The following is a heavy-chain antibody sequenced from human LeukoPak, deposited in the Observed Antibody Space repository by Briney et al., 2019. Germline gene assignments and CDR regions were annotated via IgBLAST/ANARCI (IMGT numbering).Heavy chain of an antibody. J-gene: IGHJ5*02. D-gene: IGHD4-17*01. CDR1: GYTLTELS. CDR2: FDPEDGET. CDR3: ATLNTVTLYNWFDP. V-gene: IGHV1-24*01. Sequence: ASVKVSCKVSGYTLTELSMHCVRQALGKGLEWMGGFDPEDGETIYAQKFQGRVTMTEDTSTDTAYMELSSLRSEDTAVYYCATLNTVTLYNWFDPWGQGTLVTVSS.